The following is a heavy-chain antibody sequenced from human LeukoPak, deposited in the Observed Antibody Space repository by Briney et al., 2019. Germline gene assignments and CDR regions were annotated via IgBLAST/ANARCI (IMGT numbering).Heavy chain of an antibody. V-gene: IGHV4-39*01. CDR3: ARRWRVTTGPRYFDL. CDR1: GGSISSSSYY. J-gene: IGHJ2*01. CDR2: VYYSGST. D-gene: IGHD4-11*01. Sequence: NPSETLSLTCTVSGGSISSSSYYWAWIRQPPGSGLEWIGSVYYSGSTYDNPSLKSRVAMSIDTSKNQFSLRLSSGTAADTAVYYCARRWRVTTGPRYFDLWGRGTLVTVSS.